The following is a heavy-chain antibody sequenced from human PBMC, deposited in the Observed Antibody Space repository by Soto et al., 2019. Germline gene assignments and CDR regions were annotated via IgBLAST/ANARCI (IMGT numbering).Heavy chain of an antibody. CDR1: GGTSTIYT. CDR3: ATDKYGAGRVGVHS. D-gene: IGHD1-26*01. J-gene: IGHJ5*02. Sequence: QVQLVQSGAEVKKPGASLRVSCETSGGTSTIYTITWVRQAPGQGLQWMGRIVPTLRITNYAQEFQGRLTTPANSSTSTAHIELTSLTSEDTAVYYCATDKYGAGRVGVHSWGQGTLVTVSS. V-gene: IGHV1-69*08. CDR2: IVPTLRIT.